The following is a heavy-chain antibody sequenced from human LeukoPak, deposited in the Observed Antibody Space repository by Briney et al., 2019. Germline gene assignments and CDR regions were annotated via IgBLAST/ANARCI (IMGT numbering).Heavy chain of an antibody. CDR2: IYYTGGT. D-gene: IGHD5-12*01. V-gene: IGHV4-59*08. J-gene: IGHJ4*02. Sequence: PSETLSLTCTVSGGSISPFYWNWIRQPPGKGLEWIGYIYYTGGTSYSPSLNSRATISVDTSKNQISLKLSSVTAADTAVYYCARHIVATTFFDYWGQGTLVTVSS. CDR3: ARHIVATTFFDY. CDR1: GGSISPFY.